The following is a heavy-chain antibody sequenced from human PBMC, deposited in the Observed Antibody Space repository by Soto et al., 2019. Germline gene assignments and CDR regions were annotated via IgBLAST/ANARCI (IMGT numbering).Heavy chain of an antibody. D-gene: IGHD3-22*01. CDR1: GFNFITYS. J-gene: IGHJ4*02. CDR3: VRDGLDYYDTERLYFDN. CDR2: ISSSAVYI. Sequence: VPLVESGGGPVRPGGSLKLSCAASGFNFITYSLSWVRQAPGKGLEWVASISSSAVYIDYADSVKGRFTISRDNANNSLYLQMNSLRAEDTATYHCVRDGLDYYDTERLYFDNWGQGTLVTVSS. V-gene: IGHV3-21*01.